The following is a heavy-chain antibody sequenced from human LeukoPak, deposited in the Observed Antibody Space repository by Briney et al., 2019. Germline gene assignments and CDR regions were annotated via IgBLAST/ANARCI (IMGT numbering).Heavy chain of an antibody. CDR1: GDSLNSGSYY. D-gene: IGHD2-8*01. Sequence: PSETLSLTCTVSGDSLNSGSYYWGWIRQPPGKGLEWFGSISHRGNTYYNPSLRSRVTISVDTSKNQLSLKLTSVTAADTAVYYCARLYEGKRPPDYRGQGTLVTVSS. J-gene: IGHJ4*02. CDR2: ISHRGNT. V-gene: IGHV4-39*01. CDR3: ARLYEGKRPPDY.